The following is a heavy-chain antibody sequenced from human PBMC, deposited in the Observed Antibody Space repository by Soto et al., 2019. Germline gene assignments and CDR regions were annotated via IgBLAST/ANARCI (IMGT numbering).Heavy chain of an antibody. CDR3: ARAYYDIKGYSLDP. J-gene: IGHJ5*02. CDR2: IYYSGST. V-gene: IGHV4-59*01. Sequence: SETLSLTCTVSGGSISSYYWSWIRQPPGKGLEWIGYIYYSGSTSYNPSLKSRVTISVDTSKNQFSVRLSSVTAADTAVYYCARAYYDIKGYSLDPWGLGTLVTVSS. D-gene: IGHD3-16*01. CDR1: GGSISSYY.